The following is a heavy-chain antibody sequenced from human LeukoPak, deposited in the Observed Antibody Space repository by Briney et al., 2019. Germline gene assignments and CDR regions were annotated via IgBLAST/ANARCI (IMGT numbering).Heavy chain of an antibody. D-gene: IGHD4-17*01. CDR1: GFTFSSYW. J-gene: IGHJ4*02. CDR2: IKQDGSEK. V-gene: IGHV3-7*01. Sequence: GGSLRLSCAASGFTFSSYWMSWVRQAPGKGLEWVANIKQDGSEKNCVDSVRGRFTISRDNAKNSLYLQMNSLRAEDTAVYYCARDKYGDYVIDYWGQGTLVTVSS. CDR3: ARDKYGDYVIDY.